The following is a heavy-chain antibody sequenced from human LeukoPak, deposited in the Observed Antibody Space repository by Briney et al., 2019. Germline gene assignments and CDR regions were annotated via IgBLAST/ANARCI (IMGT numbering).Heavy chain of an antibody. J-gene: IGHJ4*02. CDR3: ARVSGDGYSSWDY. V-gene: IGHV3-21*01. CDR1: GFTFSTYS. Sequence: GGSLRLSCAASGFTFSTYSMNWVRQAPGKGLEWVSSISSSSSYIYYADSVKGRFTISRDTSKNTLFLQMNSLRVDDTAVYYCARVSGDGYSSWDYWGPGTLVTVSS. CDR2: ISSSSSYI. D-gene: IGHD5-24*01.